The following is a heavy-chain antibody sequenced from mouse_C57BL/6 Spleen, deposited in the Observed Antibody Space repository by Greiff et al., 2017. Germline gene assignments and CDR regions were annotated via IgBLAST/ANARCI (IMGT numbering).Heavy chain of an antibody. J-gene: IGHJ4*01. CDR2: IHPNSGST. V-gene: IGHV1-64*01. D-gene: IGHD1-1*01. CDR3: AKSIYYYGSSYLYYAMDY. Sequence: QVQLQQPGAELVKPGASVKLSCKASGYTFTSYWMHWVKQRPGQGLEWIGMIHPNSGSTNYNEKFKSKATLTVDKSSSTAYMQLSSLTSEDSAVYYCAKSIYYYGSSYLYYAMDYWGQGTSVTVSS. CDR1: GYTFTSYW.